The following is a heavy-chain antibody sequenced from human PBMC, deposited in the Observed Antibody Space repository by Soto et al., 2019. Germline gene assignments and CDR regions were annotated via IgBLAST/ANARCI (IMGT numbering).Heavy chain of an antibody. J-gene: IGHJ4*02. CDR1: GFTFSNYA. D-gene: IGHD6-19*01. V-gene: IGHV3-23*01. CDR2: ISASGRDT. Sequence: GSLRLSCAASGFTFSNYAMSWVRQAPGKGLEWVSGISASGRDTYYADSVKDRFTISRDNSKNTVYLQMNSLSADDTATYYCAKGKTSGWYFFDYWGQGTPVTVS. CDR3: AKGKTSGWYFFDY.